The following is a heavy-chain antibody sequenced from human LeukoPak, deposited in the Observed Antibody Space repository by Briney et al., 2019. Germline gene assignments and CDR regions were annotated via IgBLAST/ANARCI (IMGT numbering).Heavy chain of an antibody. V-gene: IGHV4-34*01. J-gene: IGHJ4*02. D-gene: IGHD2-15*01. CDR2: INHSGST. CDR1: GGSFSGYY. Sequence: KASETLSLTCAVYGGSFSGYYWSWIRQPPGKGLEWIGEINHSGSTNYNPSLKSRVTISVDTSKNQFSLKLSSVTAADTAVYYCARGALYCSGGSCYSGRYDGFDYWGQGTLVTVPS. CDR3: ARGALYCSGGSCYSGRYDGFDY.